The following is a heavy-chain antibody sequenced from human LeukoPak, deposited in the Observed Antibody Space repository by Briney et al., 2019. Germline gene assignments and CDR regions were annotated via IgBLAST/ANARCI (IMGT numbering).Heavy chain of an antibody. CDR3: ASARESCIGSTCYEYFHH. CDR1: GFTFTTKS. V-gene: IGHV3-53*01. Sequence: PGASLILSCAASGFTFTTKSMAWVRQAPGRGLEWVSVFYSPGSTYYADSVHGRFTISRDNSLNTLFLQMNSLRVEDTAVYYCASARESCIGSTCYEYFHHWGQGTPLTVSS. J-gene: IGHJ1*01. D-gene: IGHD2-2*01. CDR2: FYSPGST.